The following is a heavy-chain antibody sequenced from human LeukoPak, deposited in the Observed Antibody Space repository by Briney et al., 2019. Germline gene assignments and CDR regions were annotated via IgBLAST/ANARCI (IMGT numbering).Heavy chain of an antibody. CDR3: AKSGRGPQDFDY. CDR1: GFTFSSYA. Sequence: PGGSLRLSCAASGFTFSSYAMSWVRQAPGKGLEWVSAISGSGGSPYYADSVKGRFTISRDNSKNTLYLQMNSLRAEDTAVYYCAKSGRGPQDFDYWGQGTLVTVSS. D-gene: IGHD3-10*01. V-gene: IGHV3-23*01. J-gene: IGHJ4*02. CDR2: ISGSGGSP.